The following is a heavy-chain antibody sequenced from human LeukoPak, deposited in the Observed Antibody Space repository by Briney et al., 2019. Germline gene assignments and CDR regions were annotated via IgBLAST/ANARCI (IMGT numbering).Heavy chain of an antibody. CDR2: IWYDGSNK. V-gene: IGHV3-33*01. CDR1: GFTFSNHG. J-gene: IGHJ4*02. Sequence: GGSLRLSCAASGFTFSNHGMHWARQAPGKGPEWVALIWYDGSNKYYGDSVKGRFTISRDNSKNTVYLQMNSLRAEDTGVYYCARDRLEAVTDDDYFDYWGQGTLVTVSS. CDR3: ARDRLEAVTDDDYFDY. D-gene: IGHD2-21*02.